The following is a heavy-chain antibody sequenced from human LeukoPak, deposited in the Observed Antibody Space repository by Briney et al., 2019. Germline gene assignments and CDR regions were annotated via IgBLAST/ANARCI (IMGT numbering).Heavy chain of an antibody. CDR2: IFFSGTT. J-gene: IGHJ5*02. CDR1: SVSLTNYY. D-gene: IGHD3-16*01. CDR3: ARFMITSGGNWFDP. Sequence: SETLSLTCTVSSVSLTNYYWSWVRQPPGKGLEWIGYIFFSGTTNYNPSLKSRVTISVDTSKNQFSLKLSSVTAADTAVYYCARFMITSGGNWFDPWGQGTLVTVSS. V-gene: IGHV4-59*12.